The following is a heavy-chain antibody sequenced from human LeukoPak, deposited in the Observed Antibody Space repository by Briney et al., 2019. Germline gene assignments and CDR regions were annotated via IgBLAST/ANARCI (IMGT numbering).Heavy chain of an antibody. V-gene: IGHV4-34*01. Sequence: PSETLSLTCAVYGGSFSGYYWSWIRQPPGKGLEWIGEINHSASTNYNPSLKSRVTISVDTSKNQFSLKLSSVTAADTAVYYCAKTYYDILTGYGGPYYMDVWGKGTTVTVSS. CDR1: GGSFSGYY. CDR2: INHSAST. CDR3: AKTYYDILTGYGGPYYMDV. J-gene: IGHJ6*03. D-gene: IGHD3-9*01.